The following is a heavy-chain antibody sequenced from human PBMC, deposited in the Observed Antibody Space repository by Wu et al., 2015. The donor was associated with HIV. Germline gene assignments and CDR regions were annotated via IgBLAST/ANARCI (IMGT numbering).Heavy chain of an antibody. D-gene: IGHD3-22*01. CDR2: INHSGST. Sequence: QVQLQQWGAGVLKPSETLSLTCAVYGGSFSGYYWSWIRQPPGKGLEWIGEINHSGSTNYNPSLKSRVTISVDTSKNQFSLKLSSVTAADTAVYYCARRDYYGTSGYYWGWFDPWGQGTLVTVSS. CDR1: GGSFSGYY. J-gene: IGHJ5*02. V-gene: IGHV4-34*01. CDR3: ARRDYYGTSGYYWGWFDP.